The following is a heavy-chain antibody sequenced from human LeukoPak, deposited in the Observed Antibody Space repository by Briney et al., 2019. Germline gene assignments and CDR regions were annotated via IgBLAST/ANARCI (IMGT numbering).Heavy chain of an antibody. V-gene: IGHV3-48*01. CDR2: ISSSSTTI. Sequence: GGSLRLSCAASGFSFSDYDMNWVRQAPGKGLEWVAWISSSSTTIYYAASVKGRFTISRDNAKNSLYLQMNSLRAEDTAFYYCAREVRRGSDYFDYWGQGTLVTVSS. D-gene: IGHD1-26*01. CDR3: AREVRRGSDYFDY. CDR1: GFSFSDYD. J-gene: IGHJ4*02.